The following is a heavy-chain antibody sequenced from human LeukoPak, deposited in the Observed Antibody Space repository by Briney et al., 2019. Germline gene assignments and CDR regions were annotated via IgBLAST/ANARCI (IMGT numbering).Heavy chain of an antibody. V-gene: IGHV4-59*01. D-gene: IGHD2-15*01. Sequence: SETLSLTCTVSGGSISSYYWSWIRQPPGEGLEWIGYIYYSGSTNYKPSLKSRVTISVDTSKNQFSLRLSSATAADTAVYYCARAELSYCSGGRCPYFDYWGQGILVTVSS. CDR2: IYYSGST. CDR3: ARAELSYCSGGRCPYFDY. J-gene: IGHJ4*02. CDR1: GGSISSYY.